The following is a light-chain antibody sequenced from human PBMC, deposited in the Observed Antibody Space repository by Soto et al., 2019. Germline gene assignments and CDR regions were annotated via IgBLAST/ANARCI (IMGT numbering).Light chain of an antibody. Sequence: DIQGTQSPSSLSASVGDRVTITCRASQSISSYLNWYQQKPGKAPKLLIYAASSLQSGVPSRFSGSGSGTDLSLTISSLPPEDFASYYCQESYSTPWAFGQGTKV. CDR3: QESYSTPWA. CDR1: QSISSY. CDR2: AAS. V-gene: IGKV1-39*01. J-gene: IGKJ1*01.